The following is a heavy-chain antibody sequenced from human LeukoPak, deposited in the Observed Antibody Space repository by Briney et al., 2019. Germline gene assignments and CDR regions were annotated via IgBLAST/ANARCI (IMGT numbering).Heavy chain of an antibody. V-gene: IGHV4-39*07. Sequence: SETLSLTCTVSGGSISSSSYYWGWIRQPPGKGLEWIGCIYYSGSTYYNPSLKSRDTISVDTSKNQFSLKLSSVTAADTAVYYCARDQLSVVDYWGQGTLVTVSS. CDR3: ARDQLSVVDY. D-gene: IGHD2-15*01. J-gene: IGHJ4*02. CDR2: IYYSGST. CDR1: GGSISSSSYY.